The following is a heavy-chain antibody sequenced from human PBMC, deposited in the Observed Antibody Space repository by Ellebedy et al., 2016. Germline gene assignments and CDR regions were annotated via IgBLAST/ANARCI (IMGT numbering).Heavy chain of an antibody. CDR3: ARDQSIMVRGVIDY. J-gene: IGHJ4*02. CDR1: GFTFSSNW. D-gene: IGHD3-10*01. Sequence: GGSLRLSCAASGFTFSSNWMYWVRQAPGKGLGWVSRINIDGSSTSYADSVKGRFTISRDNAKNTLYLQMNSLRAEDTAVYYCARDQSIMVRGVIDYWGQGTLVTVSS. V-gene: IGHV3-74*01. CDR2: INIDGSST.